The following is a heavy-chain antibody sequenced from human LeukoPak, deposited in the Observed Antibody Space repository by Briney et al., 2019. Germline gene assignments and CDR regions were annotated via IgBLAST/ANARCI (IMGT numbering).Heavy chain of an antibody. Sequence: GASLRLSCIASGFTFSTSWMAWVRQAPGKGLEWVANMKQDGREIHYVDSAKGRFTISRDNSKNTLNLQMNSLRAEDTAVYYCAKEEVGYCSGGSCFSFNYWGQGTLVTVSS. CDR2: MKQDGREI. CDR3: AKEEVGYCSGGSCFSFNY. V-gene: IGHV3-7*01. CDR1: GFTFSTSW. D-gene: IGHD2-15*01. J-gene: IGHJ4*02.